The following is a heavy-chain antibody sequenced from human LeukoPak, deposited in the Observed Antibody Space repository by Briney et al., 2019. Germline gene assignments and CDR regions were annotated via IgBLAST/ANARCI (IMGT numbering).Heavy chain of an antibody. Sequence: PSETLSLNCTVSGGSISSSSYYWGWIRQPPGKGLAWIGSIYYSGSTYYNPSLKSRVTISVDTSKNQFSLKLSSVTAADTAVYYCARAYDYVWGSYRKGGYYFDYWGQGTLVTVYS. V-gene: IGHV4-39*07. J-gene: IGHJ4*02. CDR1: GGSISSSSYY. CDR2: IYYSGST. CDR3: ARAYDYVWGSYRKGGYYFDY. D-gene: IGHD3-16*02.